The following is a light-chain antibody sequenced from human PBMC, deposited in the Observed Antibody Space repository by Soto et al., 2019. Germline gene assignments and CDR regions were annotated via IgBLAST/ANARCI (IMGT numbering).Light chain of an antibody. V-gene: IGKV3-20*01. CDR1: QSVSSEY. Sequence: EIVLTQSPGTLSLSPGERVTLSCRASQSVSSEYLAWYQQKPGQAPRLLIFGASIRATGISDRFSGSGSGTDFTLTITRLEPADFAVYYCQQYGTSPATFGQGTNVEIK. CDR3: QQYGTSPAT. CDR2: GAS. J-gene: IGKJ1*01.